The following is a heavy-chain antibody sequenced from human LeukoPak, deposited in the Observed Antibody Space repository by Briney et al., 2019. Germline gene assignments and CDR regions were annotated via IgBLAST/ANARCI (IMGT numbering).Heavy chain of an antibody. CDR1: GGSISSYY. Sequence: SETLSLTCTVSGGSISSYYRSWIRQPPGKGLEWLGYIYYSGSPNYNPSLKSRVTISVETSKNQFSLKLSSVTAADTAVYYCARLRYYDSSGYYYGMDVWGQGTTVTVSS. D-gene: IGHD3-22*01. J-gene: IGHJ6*02. V-gene: IGHV4-59*01. CDR2: IYYSGSP. CDR3: ARLRYYDSSGYYYGMDV.